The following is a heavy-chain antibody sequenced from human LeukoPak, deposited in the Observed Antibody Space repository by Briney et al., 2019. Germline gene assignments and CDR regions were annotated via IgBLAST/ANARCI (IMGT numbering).Heavy chain of an antibody. D-gene: IGHD2-15*01. Sequence: GGSLRLSCAASGFTFSTYGMGWVRQAPGRGLEWVSFISGDGRSTYYADSVKGRFTVSRDNSRNSLYLQMNSLRLGDTALYYCATDCSGNRCYSLWGQGTLVTVSS. J-gene: IGHJ4*02. CDR1: GFTFSTYG. V-gene: IGHV3-43*02. CDR3: ATDCSGNRCYSL. CDR2: ISGDGRST.